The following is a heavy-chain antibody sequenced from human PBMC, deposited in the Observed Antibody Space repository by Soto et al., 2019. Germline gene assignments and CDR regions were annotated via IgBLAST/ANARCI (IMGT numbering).Heavy chain of an antibody. CDR2: IWYDGGNK. J-gene: IGHJ5*02. CDR3: ARDQSGSYPYNWFDP. D-gene: IGHD1-26*01. V-gene: IGHV3-33*01. Sequence: QVQLVESGGGVVQPGRSLRLSCAASGFIFSSFAMHWVRQAPGKGLEWVAVIWYDGGNKYYADSVRGRFTISRDNSKNTLYLQMNSLRVEDTAVYYCARDQSGSYPYNWFDPWGQGTLVTVSS. CDR1: GFIFSSFA.